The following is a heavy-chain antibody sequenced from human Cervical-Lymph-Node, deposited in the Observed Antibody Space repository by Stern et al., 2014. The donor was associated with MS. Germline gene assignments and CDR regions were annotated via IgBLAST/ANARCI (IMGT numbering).Heavy chain of an antibody. CDR1: GGSISSGGYY. CDR2: IYYSGST. Sequence: QLQLQESGPGLAKPSQTLSLTCTVSGGSISSGGYYWSWIRQHPGKGLEWIGYIYYSGSTYYNPSLKSRVTISVDTSKNQFSLKLSSVTAADTAVYYCARDRKIGAFDIWGQGTMVTVSS. CDR3: ARDRKIGAFDI. J-gene: IGHJ3*02. V-gene: IGHV4-31*03. D-gene: IGHD2-21*01.